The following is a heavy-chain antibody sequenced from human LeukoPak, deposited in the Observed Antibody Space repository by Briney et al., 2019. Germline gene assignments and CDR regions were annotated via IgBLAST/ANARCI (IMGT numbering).Heavy chain of an antibody. J-gene: IGHJ4*02. D-gene: IGHD5-24*01. V-gene: IGHV4-59*01. Sequence: PSETLSLTCTVSGGSINSYYWNWLRQPPGKGLEWIGYMYYSGSSGSTHYNPSLRSRVTTSADTSKNQFSLKMTSVTVADTAVYYCAGGGDGYQTRFDYWGQGTLLTVSS. CDR3: AGGGDGYQTRFDY. CDR1: GGSINSYY. CDR2: MYYSGSSGST.